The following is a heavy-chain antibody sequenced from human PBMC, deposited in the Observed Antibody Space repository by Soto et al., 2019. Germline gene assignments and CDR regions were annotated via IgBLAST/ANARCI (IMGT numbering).Heavy chain of an antibody. V-gene: IGHV3-23*01. Sequence: GGSLRLSCAASGFTFSSYAMSWVRQAPGKGLEWVSAISGSGGSTYYADSVKGRFTISRDNSKNTLNLQMNSLRAEDSAVYYCARNYGSGSYYYNWFDPWGQGTLVTVSS. J-gene: IGHJ5*02. D-gene: IGHD3-10*01. CDR1: GFTFSSYA. CDR2: ISGSGGST. CDR3: ARNYGSGSYYYNWFDP.